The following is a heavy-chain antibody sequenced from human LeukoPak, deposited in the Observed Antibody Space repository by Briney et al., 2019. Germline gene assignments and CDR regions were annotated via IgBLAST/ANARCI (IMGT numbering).Heavy chain of an antibody. CDR2: ISSSGSTI. V-gene: IGHV3-48*03. J-gene: IGHJ6*04. D-gene: IGHD3-10*02. Sequence: GGSLRLSCAASGFTFSSYEMNWVRQAPGKGLEWVSYISSSGSTIYYADSVKGRFTISRDNAKNSLYPQMNSLRAEDTAVYYCAELGITMIGGVWGKGTTVTVSS. CDR1: GFTFSSYE. CDR3: AELGITMIGGV.